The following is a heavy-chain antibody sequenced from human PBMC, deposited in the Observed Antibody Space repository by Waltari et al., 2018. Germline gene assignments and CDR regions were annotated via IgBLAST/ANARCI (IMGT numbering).Heavy chain of an antibody. Sequence: PLSSVTFSCKTSGGTLNSDAITWVRQAPGQSLEWMGGSVPFLGISNHAPKVQGRVTITADTSTGTVYMELSSLRSDDTAVYYCAGGVRIFGVVRWFDPWGQGTLVTVSS. D-gene: IGHD3-3*01. CDR2: SVPFLGIS. CDR3: AGGVRIFGVVRWFDP. V-gene: IGHV1-69*10. J-gene: IGHJ5*02. CDR1: GGTLNSDA.